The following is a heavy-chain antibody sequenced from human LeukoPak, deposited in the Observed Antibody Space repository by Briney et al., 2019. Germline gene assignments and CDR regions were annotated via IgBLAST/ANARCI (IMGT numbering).Heavy chain of an antibody. CDR2: INPNSGGT. Sequence: ASVKVSCKASGYTFTGYYMHWVRQAPGQGLEWMGWINPNSGGTNYARKFQGRVTMTRDTSISTAYMELSRLRSDDTAVYYCARDIEYSSSFDYWGQGTLVTVSS. CDR1: GYTFTGYY. CDR3: ARDIEYSSSFDY. D-gene: IGHD6-6*01. J-gene: IGHJ4*02. V-gene: IGHV1-2*02.